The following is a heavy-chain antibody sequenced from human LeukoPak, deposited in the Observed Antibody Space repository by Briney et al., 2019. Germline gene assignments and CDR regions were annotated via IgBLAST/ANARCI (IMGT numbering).Heavy chain of an antibody. V-gene: IGHV3-23*01. D-gene: IGHD3-22*01. CDR3: AYDSSGYFYRNIDC. CDR2: ISVSGGTT. CDR1: GFTFSSNA. Sequence: GGSLRLSCAASGFTFSSNAMNWVRQAPGKGLEWVSSISVSGGTTYYADSVKGRFTISRDNSKSTLYLQTISLRAEDTAVYYCAYDSSGYFYRNIDCWGQGTLVTVSS. J-gene: IGHJ4*02.